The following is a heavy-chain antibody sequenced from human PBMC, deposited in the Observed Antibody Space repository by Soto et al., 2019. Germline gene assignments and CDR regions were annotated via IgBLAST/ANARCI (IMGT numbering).Heavy chain of an antibody. CDR3: AREGTTGSSRDDYGMDV. D-gene: IGHD4-4*01. CDR2: IYTSGST. Sequence: SETLSLTCTVSGGSISSYYWSWLRQPAGKGLEWIGRIYTSGSTNYNPSLKSRVTMSVDTSKNQFSLKLRSLNAADTDVYYCAREGTTGSSRDDYGMDVWGQGTTDTVSS. CDR1: GGSISSYY. J-gene: IGHJ6*02. V-gene: IGHV4-4*07.